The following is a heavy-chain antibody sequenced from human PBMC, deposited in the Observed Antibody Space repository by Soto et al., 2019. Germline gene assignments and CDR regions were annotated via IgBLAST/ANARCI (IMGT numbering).Heavy chain of an antibody. Sequence: GGSLTLSCAASGFTVSSNYMSWVRQAPGSGLEWVSVIYSGDSTYYAYSVKGRFTISRDNSKNTLYLQMNSLRAEDTAVYDCVRALAYYYSSGYPLRPYFFDYWGQGTLVTVSS. D-gene: IGHD3-22*01. CDR3: VRALAYYYSSGYPLRPYFFDY. CDR2: IYSGDST. J-gene: IGHJ4*02. CDR1: GFTVSSNY. V-gene: IGHV3-53*01.